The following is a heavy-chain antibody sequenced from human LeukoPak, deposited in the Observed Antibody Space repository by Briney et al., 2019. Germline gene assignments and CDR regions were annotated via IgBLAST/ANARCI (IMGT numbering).Heavy chain of an antibody. Sequence: GGSLRLSCAASGFTFDDYGMSWVRQAPGKGLEWVSGIKWDGGRTGYADSVRGRFTISRDNAKNSLYLQMNSLRAEDTAVYYCARDSSSTQQLWFVYWGQGTLITVSS. CDR3: ARDSSSTQQLWFVY. D-gene: IGHD5-18*01. CDR1: GFTFDDYG. J-gene: IGHJ4*02. V-gene: IGHV3-20*04. CDR2: IKWDGGRT.